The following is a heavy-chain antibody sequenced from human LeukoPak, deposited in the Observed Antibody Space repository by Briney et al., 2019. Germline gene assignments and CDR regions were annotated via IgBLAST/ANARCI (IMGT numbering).Heavy chain of an antibody. D-gene: IGHD6-6*01. Sequence: GGSLRLSCAASGFTFSSYGMHWVRQAPGKGLEWVAVIWYDGSNKYYADSVKGRFTISRDNSKNTLYLQMNSLRAEDTAVYYCAGGSEYSSSTGDYWGQGTLVTVSS. CDR1: GFTFSSYG. J-gene: IGHJ4*02. CDR3: AGGSEYSSSTGDY. V-gene: IGHV3-33*01. CDR2: IWYDGSNK.